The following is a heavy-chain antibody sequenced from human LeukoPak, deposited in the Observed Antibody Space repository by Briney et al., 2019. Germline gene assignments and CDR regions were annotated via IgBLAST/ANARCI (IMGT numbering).Heavy chain of an antibody. J-gene: IGHJ5*02. Sequence: SETLSLTCTVSGGSISSYYWNWIRQSAGRGLEWIGRFYTGGSTNYNPSLKSRFTMSVDTSKNQFSLKLTSVIAADTAVYYCARGHLGFDPWGQGTLVTVSS. CDR3: ARGHLGFDP. V-gene: IGHV4-4*07. CDR2: FYTGGST. CDR1: GGSISSYY. D-gene: IGHD3-16*01.